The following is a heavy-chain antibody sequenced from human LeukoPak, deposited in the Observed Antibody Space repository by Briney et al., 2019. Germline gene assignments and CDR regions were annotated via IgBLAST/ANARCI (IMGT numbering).Heavy chain of an antibody. CDR2: IKEDGSEK. J-gene: IGHJ4*02. CDR1: GFMFSSNT. D-gene: IGHD1-7*01. Sequence: GGSLRLSCVVSGFMFSSNTMTWVRQAPGKGLEWVANIKEDGSEKHYVDSVKGRSTISRDNAKNSLYLQMNSLRAEDTAVYYCARDPPDNWNYGRSDYWGQGTLVTVSS. V-gene: IGHV3-7*01. CDR3: ARDPPDNWNYGRSDY.